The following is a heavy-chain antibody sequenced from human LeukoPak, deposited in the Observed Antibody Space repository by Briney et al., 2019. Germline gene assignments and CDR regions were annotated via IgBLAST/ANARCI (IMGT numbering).Heavy chain of an antibody. D-gene: IGHD4-11*01. CDR2: IYYSGST. J-gene: IGHJ4*02. Sequence: SETLSLTCTVSGGSISSYYWSWIRQPPGKGLEWIGYIYYSGSTNYNPSLKSRVTISVDTSKNQFSLKLSSVTAADTAVYYCAREKNSNYAFDYWGQGTLVTVSS. CDR3: AREKNSNYAFDY. CDR1: GGSISSYY. V-gene: IGHV4-59*01.